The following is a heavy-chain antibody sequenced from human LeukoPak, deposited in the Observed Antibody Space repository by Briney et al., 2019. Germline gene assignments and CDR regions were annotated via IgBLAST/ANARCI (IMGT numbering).Heavy chain of an antibody. Sequence: SQTLSLTCTVSGGSISSGGYYWSWIPQPAGKGLEWIGRIYSSGSTNYNPSLKSRVTISVDTSKNQFSLKLSSVTAADTAVCYCARDGDSGSYFDNWGQGTLVTVSS. D-gene: IGHD1-26*01. CDR1: GGSISSGGYY. CDR3: ARDGDSGSYFDN. V-gene: IGHV4-61*02. CDR2: IYSSGST. J-gene: IGHJ4*02.